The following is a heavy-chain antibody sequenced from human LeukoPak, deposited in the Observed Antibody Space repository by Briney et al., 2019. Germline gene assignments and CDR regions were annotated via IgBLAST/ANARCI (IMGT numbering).Heavy chain of an antibody. J-gene: IGHJ6*03. Sequence: SETLSLTCTVSGGSISSGSYYWSWIGQPAGKGLDWIGRIYTSGSTNYNPSLKSRVTISVDTSKNQFSLKLSSVTAADTAVYYCARRASLDTAMVNYMDVWGKGTTVTVSS. CDR1: GGSISSGSYY. V-gene: IGHV4-61*02. D-gene: IGHD5-18*01. CDR2: IYTSGST. CDR3: ARRASLDTAMVNYMDV.